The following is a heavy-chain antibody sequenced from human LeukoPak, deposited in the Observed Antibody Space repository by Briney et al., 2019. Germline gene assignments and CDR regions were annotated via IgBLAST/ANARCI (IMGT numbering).Heavy chain of an antibody. CDR2: INSDIYSNTI. V-gene: IGHV3-48*02. Sequence: GGSLRLSCAASGFTFSNAYMNWVRQAPGKGLEWISYINSDIYSNTIYYADTVKGRFTISRDNGKNSLYLQMNSLRDEDTAVYYCARDRDYAFDYWGQGTLVTVSS. CDR3: ARDRDYAFDY. D-gene: IGHD4-17*01. J-gene: IGHJ4*02. CDR1: GFTFSNAY.